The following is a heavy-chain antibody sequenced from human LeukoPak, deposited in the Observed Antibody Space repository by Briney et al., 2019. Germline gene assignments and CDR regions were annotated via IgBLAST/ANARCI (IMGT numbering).Heavy chain of an antibody. D-gene: IGHD3-16*02. J-gene: IGHJ4*02. Sequence: SQTLSLTCTVSGGSISSGDYYWSWIRQPPGKGLEWIGYISYSGSTNYNPSLKSRVTISVDTSKNQFSLKLSSVTAADTAVYYCAKYVWGSYPTFEDYWGQGTLVTVSS. CDR3: AKYVWGSYPTFEDY. CDR2: ISYSGST. V-gene: IGHV4-61*08. CDR1: GGSISSGDYY.